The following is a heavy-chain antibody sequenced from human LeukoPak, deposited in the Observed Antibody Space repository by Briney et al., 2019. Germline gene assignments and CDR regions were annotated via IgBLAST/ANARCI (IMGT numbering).Heavy chain of an antibody. J-gene: IGHJ4*02. D-gene: IGHD3-3*01. V-gene: IGHV4-38-2*02. CDR3: GSQREWSLTEYHFDY. CDR1: GYSISSGYY. Sequence: SETLSLTCTVSGYSISSGYYCGWIRQPPGKGLEWIGSVYHRGSTYYNPSPKSRVTISTDRSKNQFSLKLTSVTAADTAVYYCGSQREWSLTEYHFDYWGQGTLVTVSS. CDR2: VYHRGST.